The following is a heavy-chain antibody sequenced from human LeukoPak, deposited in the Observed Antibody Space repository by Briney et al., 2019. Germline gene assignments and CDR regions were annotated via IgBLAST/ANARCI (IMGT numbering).Heavy chain of an antibody. V-gene: IGHV1-46*01. CDR1: GYTFTGYY. CDR2: INPSGGST. D-gene: IGHD6-19*01. CDR3: ARANQWLVTFDY. J-gene: IGHJ4*02. Sequence: ASVKVSCKASGYTFTGYYMHWVRQAPGQGLEWMGIINPSGGSTSYAQKFQGRVTMTRDTSTSTVYMELSSLRSEDTAVYYCARANQWLVTFDYWGQGTLVTVSS.